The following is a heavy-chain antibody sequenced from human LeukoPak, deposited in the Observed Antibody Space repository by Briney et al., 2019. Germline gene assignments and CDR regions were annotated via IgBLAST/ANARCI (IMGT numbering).Heavy chain of an antibody. CDR3: ARAITGMSHYKFDN. CDR1: GASISSHY. D-gene: IGHD1-26*01. CDR2: MSTSGGT. V-gene: IGHV4-4*07. J-gene: IGHJ4*02. Sequence: SETLSLTCTVSGASISSHYWSWIRQPAGKGLEWIGRMSTSGGTKYTPSLKSRVTMSVDTSKNQLSLKLTSVTAADTAVYYCARAITGMSHYKFDNWGQGTLVTVSS.